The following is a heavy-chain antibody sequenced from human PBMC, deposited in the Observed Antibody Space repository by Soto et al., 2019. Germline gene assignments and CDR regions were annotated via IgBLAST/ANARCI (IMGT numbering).Heavy chain of an antibody. J-gene: IGHJ6*02. CDR2: INPNNGGT. D-gene: IGHD3-16*02. V-gene: IGHV1-46*01. CDR1: GFTSTRYS. CDR3: ASRVNADFDV. Sequence: QVQLVQPGAEVMKPGASVKISCKASGFTSTRYSVHWVRQAPGQGPEWMGRINPNNGGTNYAQEFQGRFTMTRDTSTTIVYMDLSSLRSEDTAVYYCASRVNADFDVWRQGTTVTVS.